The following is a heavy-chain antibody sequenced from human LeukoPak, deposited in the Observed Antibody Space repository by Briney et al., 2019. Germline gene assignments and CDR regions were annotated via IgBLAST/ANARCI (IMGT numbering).Heavy chain of an antibody. CDR3: AKAGSSWSYYFDY. Sequence: WGSLRLSCAASGFTVSSNYMSWVRQAPGKGLECVSVIYSGGSTYYADSVKGRFTISRDNSKNTLNLHMNSLRADDTAIYYCAKAGSSWSYYFDYWGQGTLVTVSS. CDR1: GFTVSSNY. D-gene: IGHD6-13*01. CDR2: IYSGGST. V-gene: IGHV3-53*01. J-gene: IGHJ4*02.